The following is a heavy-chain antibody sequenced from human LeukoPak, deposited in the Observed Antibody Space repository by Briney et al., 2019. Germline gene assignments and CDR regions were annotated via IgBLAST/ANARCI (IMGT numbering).Heavy chain of an antibody. CDR2: ISAYNGNT. CDR3: ARDYDSSGYYDAFDI. CDR1: XXTFTSXG. D-gene: IGHD3-22*01. Sequence: VKVSCKAXXXTFTSXGISWVRQAAGQGLEWMGWISAYNGNTNYAQKLQGRVTMTTDTSTSTAYMELRSLRSDDTAVYYCARDYDSSGYYDAFDIWGQGTMVTVSS. J-gene: IGHJ3*02. V-gene: IGHV1-18*01.